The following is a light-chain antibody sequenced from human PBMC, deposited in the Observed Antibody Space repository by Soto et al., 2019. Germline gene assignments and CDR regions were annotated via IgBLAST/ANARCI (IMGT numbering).Light chain of an antibody. CDR3: SSYRNTRVV. J-gene: IGLJ2*01. V-gene: IGLV2-14*03. Sequence: QSALTQPASVSGSPGQSITISCTEASTDSGGYKYVSWYQQHPGKAPKLMIYDVSNRPSGISNRFSGSKSGNTASLTISGLQAEDEADYYCSSYRNTRVVFGGGTKLTVL. CDR1: STDSGGYKY. CDR2: DVS.